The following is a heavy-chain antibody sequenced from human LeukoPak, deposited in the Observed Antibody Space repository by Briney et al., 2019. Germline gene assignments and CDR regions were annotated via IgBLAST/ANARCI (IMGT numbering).Heavy chain of an antibody. V-gene: IGHV1-24*01. CDR3: ATGELSSGWYVLDY. CDR2: FDPEDGET. J-gene: IGHJ4*02. D-gene: IGHD6-19*01. Sequence: ASVKVSCKVSGYTLTELSMHWVRQAPGKGLEWMGGFDPEDGETIYAQKFQGRVTMTEDTSTDTAYMEQSSLRSEDTAVYYCATGELSSGWYVLDYWGQGTLVTVSS. CDR1: GYTLTELS.